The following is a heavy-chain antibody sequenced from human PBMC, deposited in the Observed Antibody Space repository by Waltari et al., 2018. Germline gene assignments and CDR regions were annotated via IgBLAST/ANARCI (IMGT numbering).Heavy chain of an antibody. D-gene: IGHD2-15*01. Sequence: EVQVVESGGGLVQPGASLGLSCVASGFTFSTSWMHWVRQAPGKGLVWVSSINADGSTMNHAESVKGRFTISRDNARNTVHLQMNSLRAEDTAVYYCARGPCSGNSCLSWYWGQGTLVTVSS. J-gene: IGHJ4*02. CDR1: GFTFSTSW. CDR3: ARGPCSGNSCLSWY. CDR2: INADGSTM. V-gene: IGHV3-74*01.